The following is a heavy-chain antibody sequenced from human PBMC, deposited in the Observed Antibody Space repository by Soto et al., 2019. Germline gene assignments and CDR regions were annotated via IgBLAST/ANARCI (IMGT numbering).Heavy chain of an antibody. D-gene: IGHD4-17*01. CDR2: IYYTGTT. Sequence: SETLSLTCNVSNSPISDFYWSWFRQPPGQGLEWVGYIYYTGTTTYNPSLRSRVDISIDASKSQFSLDLRSVTAADTAVYYCARAAVTVTYFDYWGQGTLVTVSS. CDR1: NSPISDFY. J-gene: IGHJ4*02. CDR3: ARAAVTVTYFDY. V-gene: IGHV4-59*08.